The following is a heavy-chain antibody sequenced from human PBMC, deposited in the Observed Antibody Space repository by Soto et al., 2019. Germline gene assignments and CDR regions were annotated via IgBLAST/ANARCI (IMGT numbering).Heavy chain of an antibody. J-gene: IGHJ5*02. CDR1: GGSISSYY. CDR2: IYYSGST. Sequence: PSETLSLTCTVSGGSISSYYWSWIRQPPGKGLEWIGYIYYSGSTNYNPSLKSRVTISVDTSKNQFSLKLSSVTAADTAVYYCASAHGDYISEGWFDPWGQGTLVTVSS. V-gene: IGHV4-59*01. D-gene: IGHD4-17*01. CDR3: ASAHGDYISEGWFDP.